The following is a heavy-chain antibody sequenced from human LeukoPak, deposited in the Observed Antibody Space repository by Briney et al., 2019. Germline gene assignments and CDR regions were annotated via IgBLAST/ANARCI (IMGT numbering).Heavy chain of an antibody. V-gene: IGHV3-73*01. D-gene: IGHD2-15*01. CDR2: IRVRTRSSAT. CDR3: LSATPYFDY. CDR1: GFSFSDSE. Sequence: GGSLRLSCAASGFSFSDSEMHWVRQASGKGLEWVGLIRVRTRSSATAYAASVRGRFTISRDDSKNTAYLQMNSLKTEDTAVYYCLSATPYFDYWGQGTLSPSPQ. J-gene: IGHJ4*02.